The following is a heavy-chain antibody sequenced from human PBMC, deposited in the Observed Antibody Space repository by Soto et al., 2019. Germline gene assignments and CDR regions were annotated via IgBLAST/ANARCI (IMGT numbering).Heavy chain of an antibody. D-gene: IGHD6-19*01. CDR2: IWYDGSNK. CDR3: ARVGVSGGYDYYYGMDV. CDR1: GFTFSSYG. Sequence: GESLKISCAASGFTFSSYGMHWVRQAPGKGLEWVAVIWYDGSNKYYADSVKGRFTISRDNSKNTLYLQMNSLRAEDTAVYYCARVGVSGGYDYYYGMDVWGQGTTVTVSS. V-gene: IGHV3-33*01. J-gene: IGHJ6*02.